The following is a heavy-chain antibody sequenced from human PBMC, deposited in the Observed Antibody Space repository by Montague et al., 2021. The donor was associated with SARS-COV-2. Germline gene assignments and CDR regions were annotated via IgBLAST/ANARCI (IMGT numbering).Heavy chain of an antibody. CDR2: IKSKTDGGTG. D-gene: IGHD3-22*01. CDR3: TTDFDAYYYETNAYYTYGMDV. J-gene: IGHJ6*02. V-gene: IGHV3-15*01. CDR1: GFTFTNVW. Sequence: SLRLSCAASGFTFTNVWMSWVRQAPGKGLEWVSRIKSKTDGGTGDYAAPVTDRLTISRRDSYVTVYLHMNSLKTEDTAVYYCTTDFDAYYYETNAYYTYGMDVWGQGTTVTVSS.